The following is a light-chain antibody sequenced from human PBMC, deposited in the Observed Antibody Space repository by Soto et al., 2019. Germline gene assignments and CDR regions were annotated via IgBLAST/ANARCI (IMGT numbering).Light chain of an antibody. J-gene: IGLJ2*01. CDR2: EVS. V-gene: IGLV2-8*01. Sequence: QSVLTQPPSASGSPGQSVAISCTGTSSDVGGYNYVSWYQQHPGKTPKVIIYEVSKRPSGVPDRFSGSKSGNTASLTVSGLQAEDETDYYCSSYAGSNNLVFGGGTKLTVL. CDR1: SSDVGGYNY. CDR3: SSYAGSNNLV.